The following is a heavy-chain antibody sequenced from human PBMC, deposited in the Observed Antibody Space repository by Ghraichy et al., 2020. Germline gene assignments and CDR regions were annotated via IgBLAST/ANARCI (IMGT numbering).Heavy chain of an antibody. CDR2: ISGSGGST. V-gene: IGHV3-23*01. CDR3: ATSFWSGYYPYGMDV. Sequence: GESLNISCAASGFTFSSYAMSWVRQAPGKGLEWVSAISGSGGSTYYADSVKGRFTISRDNSKNTLYLQMNSLRAEDTAVYYCATSFWSGYYPYGMDVWGQGTTVTVSS. CDR1: GFTFSSYA. D-gene: IGHD3-3*01. J-gene: IGHJ6*02.